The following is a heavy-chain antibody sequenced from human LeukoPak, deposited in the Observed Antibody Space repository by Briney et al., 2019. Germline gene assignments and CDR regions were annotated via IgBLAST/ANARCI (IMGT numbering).Heavy chain of an antibody. CDR2: INTDGRST. Sequence: GGSLRLSGAVSGFTFSNYWMHWVRQAPGKGLVWVSRINTDGRSTNYADSVKGRFTISRDNAKNTLYLQMNSLRAEDTAVYYCARGTIYGLDAFDIWGQGTMVTVSS. CDR3: ARGTIYGLDAFDI. V-gene: IGHV3-74*01. CDR1: GFTFSNYW. D-gene: IGHD3-3*01. J-gene: IGHJ3*02.